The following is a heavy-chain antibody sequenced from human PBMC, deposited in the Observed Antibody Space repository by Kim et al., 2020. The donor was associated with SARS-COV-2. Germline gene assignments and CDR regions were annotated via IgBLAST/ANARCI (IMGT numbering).Heavy chain of an antibody. CDR1: GFTFSGSA. J-gene: IGHJ6*02. CDR2: IRSKANSYAT. D-gene: IGHD5-18*01. V-gene: IGHV3-73*01. CDR3: TTPNTAMVTDYYYYGMDV. Sequence: GGSLRLSCAASGFTFSGSAMHWVRQASGKGLEWVGRIRSKANSYATAYAALVKGRSTISRDDSKNTAYLQMNSLKTEDTALYYCTTPNTAMVTDYYYYGMDVWGRASNVTLS.